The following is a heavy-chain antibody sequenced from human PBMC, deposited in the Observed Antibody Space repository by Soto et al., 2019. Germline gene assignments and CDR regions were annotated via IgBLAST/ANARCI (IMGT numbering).Heavy chain of an antibody. CDR2: IKQDGSEK. V-gene: IGHV3-7*01. J-gene: IGHJ4*02. CDR1: GFTFSTYW. CDR3: SRVGVEDS. Sequence: GGSLRLSCAASGFTFSTYWMSWVRQAPGKGLEWVADIKQDGSEKHYVDSVKGRFTISRDNAKNSLYLQMNSLRAEDTAIYYCSRVGVEDSWGQGTLVTVSS. D-gene: IGHD3-3*01.